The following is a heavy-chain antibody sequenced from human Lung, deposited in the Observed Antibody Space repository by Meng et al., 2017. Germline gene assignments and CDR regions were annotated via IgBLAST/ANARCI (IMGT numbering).Heavy chain of an antibody. CDR3: PRDQGGAGGY. Sequence: QVQLQQWGAGELKPSETLSLTCAVYVGSFSGYQWNWIRQSPGKGLEWIGDINHRGRTNYNPSLKSRVTISVDTSKNQFSLKLSSVTAADTAVYYCPRDQGGAGGYWGQGTLVTVSS. D-gene: IGHD2-15*01. CDR2: INHRGRT. J-gene: IGHJ4*02. V-gene: IGHV4-34*01. CDR1: VGSFSGYQ.